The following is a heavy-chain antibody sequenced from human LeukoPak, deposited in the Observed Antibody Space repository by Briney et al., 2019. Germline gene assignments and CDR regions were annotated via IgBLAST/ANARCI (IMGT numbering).Heavy chain of an antibody. Sequence: GGSLRLSCAASGFTFSSCWMTWVRQAPGKGLEWVANINQDGSEKYYVDSVRGRFTISRDNAKDSLYLQMNSLRAEDTAVYYCATASARTSGYWGQGTLVTVSS. CDR1: GFTFSSCW. D-gene: IGHD3-10*01. V-gene: IGHV3-7*04. CDR3: ATASARTSGY. J-gene: IGHJ4*02. CDR2: INQDGSEK.